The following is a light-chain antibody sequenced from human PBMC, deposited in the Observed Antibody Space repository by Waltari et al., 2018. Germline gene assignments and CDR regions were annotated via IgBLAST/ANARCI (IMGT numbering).Light chain of an antibody. CDR1: LSVNTD. Sequence: EIVMTQSPVTLSVSPGERATLSCRASLSVNTDLAWYQQKPGQAPRLRIYGASSRATGIPARFSGSGFGTEVNLTISSLQSEDFAVYYCQQYNARPPSLNFGGGTKVEIK. CDR2: GAS. CDR3: QQYNARPPSLN. J-gene: IGKJ4*01. V-gene: IGKV3-15*01.